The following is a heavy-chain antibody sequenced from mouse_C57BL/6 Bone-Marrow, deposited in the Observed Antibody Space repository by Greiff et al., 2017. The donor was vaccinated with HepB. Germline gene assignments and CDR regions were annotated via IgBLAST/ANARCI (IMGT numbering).Heavy chain of an antibody. J-gene: IGHJ2*01. Sequence: QVQLQQPGAELVKPGASVKLSCKASGYTFTSYWMQWVKQRPGQGLEWIGEIDPSDSYTNYNQKFKGKATLTVDTSSSTAYMQLSSLTSEDSAVYYCARSLLRSCYFDYWGQGTTLTVSS. D-gene: IGHD1-1*01. V-gene: IGHV1-50*01. CDR3: ARSLLRSCYFDY. CDR2: IDPSDSYT. CDR1: GYTFTSYW.